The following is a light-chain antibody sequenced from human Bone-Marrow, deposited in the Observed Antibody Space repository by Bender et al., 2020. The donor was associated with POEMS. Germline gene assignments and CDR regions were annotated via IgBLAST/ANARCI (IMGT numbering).Light chain of an antibody. V-gene: IGLV2-11*01. CDR1: SSDVGGYNY. CDR3: SSYAGSYSLL. J-gene: IGLJ2*01. Sequence: QSALTQPRSVSGSPGQSVTISCTGTSSDVGGYNYVSWYQQHPGKAPKLMISDVNKRPSGVPDRFAASKSGNTASLTISGLQADDEADYYCSSYAGSYSLLFGGGTKLTVL. CDR2: DVN.